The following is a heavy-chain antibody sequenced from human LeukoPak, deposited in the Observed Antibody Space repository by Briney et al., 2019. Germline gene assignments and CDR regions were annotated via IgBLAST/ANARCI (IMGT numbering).Heavy chain of an antibody. CDR3: ARDGVATTPYYFDY. CDR1: GGSISSYY. V-gene: IGHV4-59*12. J-gene: IGHJ4*02. Sequence: SETLSLTCTVSGGSISSYYWGWIRQPPGKGLEWIGNIYYSGSTYYNPSLKSRVTMSIDTSKNQFSLKLSSVTAADTAVYYCARDGVATTPYYFDYWGQGTLVTVSS. CDR2: IYYSGST. D-gene: IGHD5-24*01.